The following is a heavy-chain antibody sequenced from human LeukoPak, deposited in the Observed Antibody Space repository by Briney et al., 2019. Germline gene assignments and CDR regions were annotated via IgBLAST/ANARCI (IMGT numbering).Heavy chain of an antibody. V-gene: IGHV4-4*09. Sequence: SETLSLTCTVSGVSISSYYWSWIRQPPGKGLEWIGYIYTSGSTNYNPSLKSRVTISVDTSKNQFSLKLSSVTAADTAVYYCARHDMAHAWFDPWGQGTLVTVSS. J-gene: IGHJ5*02. CDR2: IYTSGST. CDR3: ARHDMAHAWFDP. D-gene: IGHD3-22*01. CDR1: GVSISSYY.